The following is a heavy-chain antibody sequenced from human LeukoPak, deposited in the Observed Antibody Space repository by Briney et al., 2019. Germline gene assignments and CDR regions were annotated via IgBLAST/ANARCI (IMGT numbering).Heavy chain of an antibody. CDR1: GGSISSYY. V-gene: IGHV4-59*01. CDR2: IHYSGST. Sequence: PSETLSLTCTVSGGSISSYYWSWVRQPPGKGLEWIGYIHYSGSTNYNPSFKSRVTISVDTSKNHFSLKLTSVTAADTAVYYCARGDWSLYYFDYWGQGTLVTVSS. D-gene: IGHD3/OR15-3a*01. J-gene: IGHJ4*02. CDR3: ARGDWSLYYFDY.